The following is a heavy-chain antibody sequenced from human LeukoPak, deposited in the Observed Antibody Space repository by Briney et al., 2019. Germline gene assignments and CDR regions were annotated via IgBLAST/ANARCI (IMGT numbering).Heavy chain of an antibody. V-gene: IGHV3-23*01. Sequence: GGSLRLSCAAWGFNFNKYDVTWAREARGKGLEGVSTITCRSDKTYYTDAVKGRFVTSRDNSKDTLYLQMNSLRAEDAALYYCAKGGWLDDLGQGALVTVSS. J-gene: IGHJ4*02. CDR1: GFNFNKYD. CDR3: AKGGWLDD. CDR2: ITCRSDKT. D-gene: IGHD6-19*01.